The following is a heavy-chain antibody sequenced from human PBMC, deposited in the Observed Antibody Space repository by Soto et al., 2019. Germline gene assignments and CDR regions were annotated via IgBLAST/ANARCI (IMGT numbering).Heavy chain of an antibody. Sequence: GGSLRLSWAASGGTFRGSAMHWVRQASGKRLEWVGRIRSKANSYATAYAASVKGRFTISRDDSKNTAYLQMNSLKTEDTAVYYCGACVYSSGCYFPNLFDSWAQRSLVPVSS. CDR2: IRSKANSYAT. V-gene: IGHV3-73*01. J-gene: IGHJ5*01. CDR3: GACVYSSGCYFPNLFDS. D-gene: IGHD6-19*01. CDR1: GGTFRGSA.